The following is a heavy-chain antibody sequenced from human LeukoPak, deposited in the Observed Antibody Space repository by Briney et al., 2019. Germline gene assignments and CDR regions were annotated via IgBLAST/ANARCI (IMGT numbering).Heavy chain of an antibody. Sequence: GRSLKLSCAASGFTFNTYAMYWVRQAPGKGLEWVAFLSFDGSDEYYADSVKGRLTISRDNSKNTLYLQMNSLRVEDTAVYYCARAVLLVGNFDYWGQGTLVTVSS. CDR3: ARAVLLVGNFDY. CDR1: GFTFNTYA. CDR2: LSFDGSDE. D-gene: IGHD2-15*01. V-gene: IGHV3-30-3*01. J-gene: IGHJ4*02.